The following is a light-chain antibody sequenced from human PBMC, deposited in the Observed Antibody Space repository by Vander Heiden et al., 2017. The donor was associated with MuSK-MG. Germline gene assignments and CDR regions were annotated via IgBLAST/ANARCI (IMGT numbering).Light chain of an antibody. V-gene: IGKV3-11*01. Sequence: ENVLTQSPATLSLSPGDSATLPCRASQSVSSYLAWSQQQPGQAPMLLIYDASNRATGIPAMCSSSWSGTYFTLTSSSLEPEDLAFYYCQQRSNCPHTFGQGTKVEIK. CDR3: QQRSNCPHT. J-gene: IGKJ2*01. CDR2: DAS. CDR1: QSVSSY.